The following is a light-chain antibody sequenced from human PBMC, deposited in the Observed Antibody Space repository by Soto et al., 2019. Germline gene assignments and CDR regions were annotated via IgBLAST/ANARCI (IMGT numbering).Light chain of an antibody. CDR3: QQRSNWIT. CDR2: DAS. Sequence: EIVLTQSPGTLSLSPGERATLSCRASQSVSSYLAWYQQKPGQAPRLLIYDASNRATGIPARFSGSGSGTDLTLTISSLEPEDVAVYYCQQRSNWITFGGGTKVDIK. V-gene: IGKV3-11*01. J-gene: IGKJ4*01. CDR1: QSVSSY.